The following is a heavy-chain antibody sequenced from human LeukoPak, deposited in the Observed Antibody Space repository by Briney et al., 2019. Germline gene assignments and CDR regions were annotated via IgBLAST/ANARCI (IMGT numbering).Heavy chain of an antibody. CDR2: IYTSGST. CDR3: ARADGYSYGPSFDY. J-gene: IGHJ4*02. CDR1: GGSFSGYY. Sequence: PSETLSLTCAVYGGSFSGYYWSWIRQPAGKGLEWIGRIYTSGSTNYNPSLKSRVTMSVDTSKNQFSLKLSSVTAADTAVYYCARADGYSYGPSFDYWGQGTLVTVSS. D-gene: IGHD5-18*01. V-gene: IGHV4-59*10.